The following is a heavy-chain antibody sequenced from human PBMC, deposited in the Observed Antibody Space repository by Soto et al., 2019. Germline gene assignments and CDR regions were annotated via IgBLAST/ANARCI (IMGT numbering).Heavy chain of an antibody. V-gene: IGHV3-7*01. J-gene: IGHJ3*02. CDR2: IKQDGSEK. Sequence: GGSLRLSCAASGFTFSSYWMSWVRQAPGKGLEWVANIKQDGSEKYYVDSVKGRFTISRDNAKNSLYLQMNSLRAEDTAVYYCARITTAAGTMFDAFDIWGQGTMVTVS. CDR3: ARITTAAGTMFDAFDI. D-gene: IGHD6-13*01. CDR1: GFTFSSYW.